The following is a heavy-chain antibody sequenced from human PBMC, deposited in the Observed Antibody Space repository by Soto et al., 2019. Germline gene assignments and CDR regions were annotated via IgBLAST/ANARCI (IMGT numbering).Heavy chain of an antibody. Sequence: QVQLVESGGGVVQPGRSLRLSCAASGFTFSSCAMHWVRQAPGKGLEWVAVIWYDGSDKFYADSVKGRFTISRDNSKNTLYLQMNSLRAEDTAVYYCASGKYSYGLYYFDYWGQGTLVTVSS. CDR3: ASGKYSYGLYYFDY. CDR1: GFTFSSCA. CDR2: IWYDGSDK. J-gene: IGHJ4*02. V-gene: IGHV3-33*01. D-gene: IGHD5-18*01.